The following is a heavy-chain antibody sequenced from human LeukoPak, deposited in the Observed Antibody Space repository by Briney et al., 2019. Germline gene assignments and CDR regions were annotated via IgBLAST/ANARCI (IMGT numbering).Heavy chain of an antibody. J-gene: IGHJ4*02. CDR1: GFTFSSYE. D-gene: IGHD3-16*02. CDR3: ARGSYLTFDY. V-gene: IGHV3-48*03. Sequence: PGGSLRLPCAASGFTFSSYEMNWVRQAPGKGLEWVSYISSSGSTIYYADSVKGRFTISRDNAKNSLYLQMNSLRAEDTAVYYCARGSYLTFDYWGQGTLVTVSS. CDR2: ISSSGSTI.